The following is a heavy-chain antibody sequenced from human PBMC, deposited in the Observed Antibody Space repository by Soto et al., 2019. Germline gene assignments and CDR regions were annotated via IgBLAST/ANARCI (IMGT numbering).Heavy chain of an antibody. Sequence: GGSLRLSCAASGFTFSSYGMHWVRQAPGKGLEWVAVISYDGSNKYYADSVKGRFTISRDNSKNTLYLQMNSLRAEDTAVYYCAKDGGEYSYALPPYYYYYGMDVWGQGTTVTVSS. J-gene: IGHJ6*02. D-gene: IGHD5-18*01. V-gene: IGHV3-30*18. CDR2: ISYDGSNK. CDR1: GFTFSSYG. CDR3: AKDGGEYSYALPPYYYYYGMDV.